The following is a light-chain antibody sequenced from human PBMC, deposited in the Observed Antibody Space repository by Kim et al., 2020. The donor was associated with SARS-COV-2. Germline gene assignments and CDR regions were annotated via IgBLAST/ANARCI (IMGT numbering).Light chain of an antibody. V-gene: IGLV2-14*01. CDR2: DVN. CDR3: SSYTSSTTWV. Sequence: QSALTQPASVSGSPGQSITMSCTGTSSDVGGYNYVSWYQQHPGKAPKLMIYDVNKRPSGVSNRFSGSKSGNTASLTISGLQAEDEADYHCSSYTSSTTWVFGGGTQLTVL. CDR1: SSDVGGYNY. J-gene: IGLJ3*02.